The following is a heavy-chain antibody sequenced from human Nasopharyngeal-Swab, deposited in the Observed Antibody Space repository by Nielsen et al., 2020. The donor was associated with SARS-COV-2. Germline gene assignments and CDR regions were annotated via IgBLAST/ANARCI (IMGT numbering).Heavy chain of an antibody. D-gene: IGHD5-24*01. CDR2: IIPILGVR. Sequence: SVKVSCKASGGTFSSYAVIWVRQAPGQGLEWMGGIIPILGVRNYPQDFQDRVTITADKSTSTAYMELSSLRSEDTAAYYCARGGWLRKDYYYSYYYMDVWGKGTTVTVSS. CDR1: GGTFSSYA. J-gene: IGHJ6*03. CDR3: ARGGWLRKDYYYSYYYMDV. V-gene: IGHV1-69*10.